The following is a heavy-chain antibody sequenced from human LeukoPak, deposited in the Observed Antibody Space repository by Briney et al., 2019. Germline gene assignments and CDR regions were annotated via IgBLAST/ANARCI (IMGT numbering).Heavy chain of an antibody. CDR1: GFTFSNYG. J-gene: IGHJ4*02. CDR2: IRYDGSNK. CDR3: AKGLILASGYSYGLPFDY. D-gene: IGHD5-18*01. V-gene: IGHV3-30*02. Sequence: GALRLSCAASGFTFSNYGMHWVRQAPGKGLEWVAFIRYDGSNKYYADSVKDRFTISRDTSKNTLYLQMNSLRAEDTAVYYCAKGLILASGYSYGLPFDYWGQGTLVTVSS.